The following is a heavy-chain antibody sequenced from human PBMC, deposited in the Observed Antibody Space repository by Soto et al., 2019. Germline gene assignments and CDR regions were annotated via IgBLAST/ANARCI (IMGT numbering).Heavy chain of an antibody. V-gene: IGHV1-18*01. CDR3: ARGVTYPYGMDV. D-gene: IGHD2-21*02. Sequence: ASVKVSCKTSGYTFTSYGIAWVRQAPGQGLEWMGWISTSKGNTNYAQKFQGRVTMTTDTSTSTAYMELRSLRSDDTAVYYCARGVTYPYGMDVWGQGTTVTVS. J-gene: IGHJ6*02. CDR1: GYTFTSYG. CDR2: ISTSKGNT.